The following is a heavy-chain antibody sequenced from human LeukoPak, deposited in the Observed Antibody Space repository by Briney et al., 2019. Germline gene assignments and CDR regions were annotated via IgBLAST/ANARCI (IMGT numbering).Heavy chain of an antibody. CDR3: ARTRGTNSGYYRGPCDI. CDR1: GYTFTGYY. CDR2: INPNSGGT. D-gene: IGHD3-22*01. J-gene: IGHJ3*02. Sequence: ASVKVSCKASGYTFTGYYMHWVRQAPGQGLEWMGWINPNSGGTNYAQKFQGRVTMTRDTSISTAYMELSRLRSDDTALYYCARTRGTNSGYYRGPCDIWGQGTMVTVSS. V-gene: IGHV1-2*02.